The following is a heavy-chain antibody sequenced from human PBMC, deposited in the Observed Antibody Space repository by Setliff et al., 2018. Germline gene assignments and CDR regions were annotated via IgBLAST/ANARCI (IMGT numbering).Heavy chain of an antibody. D-gene: IGHD2-21*01. J-gene: IGHJ3*02. V-gene: IGHV1-18*01. CDR1: GFSFTTYG. CDR3: ARDRGGDDFVGAVGDSFDI. Sequence: GASVKVSCKTSGFSFTTYGITWVRQAPGQGLEWMGWISAYNGNTDSAQKFQGRVTMSADTSTTTVYMELSSLRSDETAVYYCARDRGGDDFVGAVGDSFDIWGQGTMVTVSS. CDR2: ISAYNGNT.